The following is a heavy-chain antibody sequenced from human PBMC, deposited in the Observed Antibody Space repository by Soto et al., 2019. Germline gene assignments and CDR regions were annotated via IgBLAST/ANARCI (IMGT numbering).Heavy chain of an antibody. V-gene: IGHV3-23*01. D-gene: IGHD1-7*01. Sequence: GGSLRLSCAASGFTFSSYAMSWFRQAPGKGLEWVAVIRGSGGTTYYADSVKGRFTISRDNSKNTLYLQMNTLRAEDTALYYCAKDQKWNYDGGDAFDIWGQGTMVTVSS. CDR2: IRGSGGTT. CDR1: GFTFSSYA. J-gene: IGHJ3*02. CDR3: AKDQKWNYDGGDAFDI.